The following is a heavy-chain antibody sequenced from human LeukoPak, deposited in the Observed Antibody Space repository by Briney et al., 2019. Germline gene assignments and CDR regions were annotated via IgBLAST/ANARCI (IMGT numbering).Heavy chain of an antibody. D-gene: IGHD2-2*01. CDR1: GFTVSSNY. Sequence: GGSLRLSCAASGFTVSSNYMSWVRQAPGKGLEWVSIIYSSGSTYYADSVKGRFTISRDNSKNTLCLQMNSLRAEDTAVYYCAKLLSGYCSRTSCLNWFDPWGQGTLVTVSS. CDR2: IYSSGST. V-gene: IGHV3-53*01. J-gene: IGHJ5*02. CDR3: AKLLSGYCSRTSCLNWFDP.